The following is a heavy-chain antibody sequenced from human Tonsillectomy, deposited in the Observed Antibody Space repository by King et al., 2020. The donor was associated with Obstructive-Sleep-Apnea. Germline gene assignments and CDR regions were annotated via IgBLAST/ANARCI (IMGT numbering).Heavy chain of an antibody. Sequence: VQLVESGAEVKKPGASVKVSCKASGYTFTNYYMHWVRQAPGQGLEWMGMINPTDGSTSNAQKFQGRVTMTRDTSTSTVYMELSSLRSEDTAVYYCARYDSTAHLADFDYWGQGTLVSVSS. CDR2: INPTDGST. V-gene: IGHV1-46*01. CDR3: ARYDSTAHLADFDY. D-gene: IGHD3-22*01. CDR1: GYTFTNYY. J-gene: IGHJ4*02.